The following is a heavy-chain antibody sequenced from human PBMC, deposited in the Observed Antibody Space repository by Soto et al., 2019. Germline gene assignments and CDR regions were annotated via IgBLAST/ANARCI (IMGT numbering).Heavy chain of an antibody. CDR2: IYWDDDK. J-gene: IGHJ4*02. CDR1: GFSLTTSGVG. Sequence: QITLKESGPTLVKPTQTLTLTCTFSGFSLTTSGVGVGWIRQPPGKALECLALIYWDDDKRYSPSLRSRLTIPKDTSKNQVVLTMTNMDPVDTATYYCAHRRHITGVWDYGDFDYWGQGTLVTVSS. CDR3: AHRRHITGVWDYGDFDY. D-gene: IGHD1-20*01. V-gene: IGHV2-5*02.